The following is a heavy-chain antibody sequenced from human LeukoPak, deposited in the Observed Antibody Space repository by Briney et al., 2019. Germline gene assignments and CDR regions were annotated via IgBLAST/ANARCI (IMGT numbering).Heavy chain of an antibody. Sequence: GGSLRLSCAASGFTFGSYEMNWVRQAPGRGLEWVSYISSSGGTTNYADSVKGRFTISRDNSKNTLYMQMNSLRAEDTAVYYCARGRSVVTATSLEYWGQGTLVTVSS. CDR3: ARGRSVVTATSLEY. CDR2: ISSSGGTT. CDR1: GFTFGSYE. J-gene: IGHJ4*02. D-gene: IGHD2-21*02. V-gene: IGHV3-23*01.